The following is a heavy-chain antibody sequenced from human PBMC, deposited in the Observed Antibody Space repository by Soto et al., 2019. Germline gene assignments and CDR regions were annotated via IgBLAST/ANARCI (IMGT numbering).Heavy chain of an antibody. J-gene: IGHJ4*02. V-gene: IGHV1-69*12. CDR2: IIPIFGTA. Sequence: QVQLVQSGAEVKKPGSSVKVSCKASGGTCSSYAISWVRQAPGQGLEWMGGIIPIFGTANYAQKFQGRATITADESTSTAYMELSSLRFEDTAVYYCASQRGYSGYDSDYWGQGTLVTVSS. CDR3: ASQRGYSGYDSDY. CDR1: GGTCSSYA. D-gene: IGHD5-12*01.